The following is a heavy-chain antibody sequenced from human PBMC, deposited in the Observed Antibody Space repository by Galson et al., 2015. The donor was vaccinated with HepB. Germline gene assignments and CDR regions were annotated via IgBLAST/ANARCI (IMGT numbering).Heavy chain of an antibody. CDR2: IWYDGSNK. D-gene: IGHD5-12*01. Sequence: SLRLSCAASGFTFSSYGMHWVRQAPGKGLEWVAVIWYDGSNKYYADSVKGRFTISRDNSKNTLYLQINSLRAEDTAVYYCARDGYDAGYYYYYMDVWGKGTTVTVSS. J-gene: IGHJ6*03. CDR3: ARDGYDAGYYYYYMDV. CDR1: GFTFSSYG. V-gene: IGHV3-33*01.